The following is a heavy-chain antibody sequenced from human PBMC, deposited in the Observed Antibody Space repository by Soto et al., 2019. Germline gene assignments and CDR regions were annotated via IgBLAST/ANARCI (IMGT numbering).Heavy chain of an antibody. CDR1: GFTFSSFA. CDR3: AKAAAAAAGSYDY. V-gene: IGHV3-23*01. J-gene: IGHJ4*02. D-gene: IGHD6-13*01. CDR2: ISGSGGST. Sequence: SCAASGFTFSSFAMSCVRQAPGKGLEWVSAISGSGGSTYYADSGKGRFTISRDNSKNMLYLQMNSLRAEDTAVYYCAKAAAAAAGSYDYWGQGTLVTVSS.